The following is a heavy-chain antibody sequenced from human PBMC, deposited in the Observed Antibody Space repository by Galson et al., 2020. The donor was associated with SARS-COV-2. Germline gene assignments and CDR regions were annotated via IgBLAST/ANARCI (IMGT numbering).Heavy chain of an antibody. D-gene: IGHD3-16*01. Sequence: SGPTLVKPTQTLTLNCTFSEFSLSTNGMCVSWIRQPPGKALEWLALIDWDDDKYYIASLETRLTISRDTSKNQVGLTMTNMDPVDTATYYCARSVMSFSYHYMDVWGEGTTVTVSS. J-gene: IGHJ6*03. CDR1: EFSLSTNGMC. CDR2: IDWDDDK. V-gene: IGHV2-70*13. CDR3: ARSVMSFSYHYMDV.